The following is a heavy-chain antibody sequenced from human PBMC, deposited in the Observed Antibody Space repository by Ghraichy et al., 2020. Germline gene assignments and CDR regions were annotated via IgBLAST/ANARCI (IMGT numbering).Heavy chain of an antibody. D-gene: IGHD5-24*01. V-gene: IGHV2-5*02. J-gene: IGHJ4*02. CDR3: AHSGDGYSWGYFDY. Sequence: SGPTLLKPTQTLTLTCTFAGFSLNTYGVGVGWIRQPPGKALEWLALIYCDDDKRYSPSLKSRLTITKDTSKNQVVLTMTNMDPVDTATYYCAHSGDGYSWGYFDYWGQGTLVTVSS. CDR2: IYCDDDK. CDR1: GFSLNTYGVG.